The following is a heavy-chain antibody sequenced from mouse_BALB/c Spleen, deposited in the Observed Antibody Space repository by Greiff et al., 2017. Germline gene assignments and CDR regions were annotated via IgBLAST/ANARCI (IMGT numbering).Heavy chain of an antibody. CDR3: ARDGITTATSSWFAY. J-gene: IGHJ3*01. Sequence: VMLVESGPGLVAPSQSLSITCTVSGFSLTSYGVHWVRQPPGKGLEWLGVIWAGGSTNYNSALMSRLSISKDNSKSQVFLKMNSLQTDDTAMYYCARDGITTATSSWFAYWGQGTLVTVSA. D-gene: IGHD1-2*01. CDR1: GFSLTSYG. CDR2: IWAGGST. V-gene: IGHV2-9*02.